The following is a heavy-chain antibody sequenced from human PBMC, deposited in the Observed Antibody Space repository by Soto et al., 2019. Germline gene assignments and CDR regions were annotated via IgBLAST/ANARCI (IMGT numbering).Heavy chain of an antibody. D-gene: IGHD6-13*01. Sequence: SQTLSLTCVISGDSVSSNSAAWNWIRQPPSRGLEWLGRTYYRSKWYNDYAVSVKSRITINPDTSKNQFSLQLNSVTPEDTAVYYCARDPGAAGSSFDYWGQGTLVTVSS. CDR3: ARDPGAAGSSFDY. CDR1: GDSVSSNSAA. V-gene: IGHV6-1*01. J-gene: IGHJ4*02. CDR2: TYYRSKWYN.